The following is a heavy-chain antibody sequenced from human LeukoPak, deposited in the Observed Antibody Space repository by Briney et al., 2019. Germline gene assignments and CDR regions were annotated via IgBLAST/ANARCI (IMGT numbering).Heavy chain of an antibody. J-gene: IGHJ3*02. Sequence: PSETLSLTCTVSGGSISSYYWSWIRQPAGKGLEWIGRIYTSGSTNYNPSLKSRVTMSVDTPKNQFSLKLSSVTAADTAVYYCARDYGSARPDRGAFDIWGQGTMVTVSS. V-gene: IGHV4-4*07. CDR2: IYTSGST. CDR3: ARDYGSARPDRGAFDI. CDR1: GGSISSYY. D-gene: IGHD6-6*01.